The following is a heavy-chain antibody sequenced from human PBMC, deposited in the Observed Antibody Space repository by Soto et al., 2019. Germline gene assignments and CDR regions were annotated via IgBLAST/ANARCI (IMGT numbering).Heavy chain of an antibody. J-gene: IGHJ3*02. CDR2: ISYDGSNK. CDR1: GFTFSSYA. CDR3: ARDKHSSSPFGDAFDI. Sequence: GGSLRLSCAASGFTFSSYAMHWVRQAPGKGLEWVAVISYDGSNKYYADSVKGRFTISRDNSKNTLYLQMNSLRAEDTAVYYCARDKHSSSPFGDAFDIWGQGTMVTVSS. V-gene: IGHV3-30-3*01. D-gene: IGHD6-6*01.